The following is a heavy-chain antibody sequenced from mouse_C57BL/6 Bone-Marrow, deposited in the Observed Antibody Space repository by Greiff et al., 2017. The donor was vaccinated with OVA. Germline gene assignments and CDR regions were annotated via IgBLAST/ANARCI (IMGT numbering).Heavy chain of an antibody. CDR1: GYTFTDYY. Sequence: LKESGPELVKPGASVKISCKASGYTFTDYYMNWVKQSHGKSLEWIGDINPNNGGTSYNQKFKGKATLTVDKSSSTAYMELRSLTSEDSAVYYCATPYDYWGQGTTLTVSS. CDR3: ATPYDY. J-gene: IGHJ2*01. V-gene: IGHV1-26*01. CDR2: INPNNGGT.